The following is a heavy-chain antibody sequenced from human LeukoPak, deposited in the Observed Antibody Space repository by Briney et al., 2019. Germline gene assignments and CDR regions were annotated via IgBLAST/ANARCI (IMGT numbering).Heavy chain of an antibody. CDR2: ISWNSGSI. CDR1: GYTFDDYD. CDR3: AKGHTYGLGESYLDF. D-gene: IGHD5-18*01. J-gene: IGHJ4*02. V-gene: IGHV3-9*01. Sequence: GGSLRLSCEASGYTFDDYDMHWVRQAPGKGLEWVSAISWNSGSIGYADSVKGRFTISRDNGKNSLYLQMNSLRTEDTALYYCAKGHTYGLGESYLDFWGQGTLVSVSS.